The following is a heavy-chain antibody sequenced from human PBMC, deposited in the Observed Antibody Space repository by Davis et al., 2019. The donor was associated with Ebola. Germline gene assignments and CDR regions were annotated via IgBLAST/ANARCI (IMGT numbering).Heavy chain of an antibody. CDR2: IRSKANSYAT. CDR3: ARGGPVAVAGYDY. J-gene: IGHJ4*02. D-gene: IGHD6-19*01. CDR1: GFTFSGSA. V-gene: IGHV3-73*01. Sequence: GESLKISCAASGFTFSGSAMHWVRQASGKGLEWVGRIRSKANSYATAYAASVKGRFTISRDDSKNTAYLQMNSLKTEDTAVYYCARGGPVAVAGYDYWGQGTLVTVSS.